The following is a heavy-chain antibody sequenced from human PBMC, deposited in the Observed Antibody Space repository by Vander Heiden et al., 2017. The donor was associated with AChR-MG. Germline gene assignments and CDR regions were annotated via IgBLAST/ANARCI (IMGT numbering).Heavy chain of an antibody. D-gene: IGHD2-8*01. CDR3: AGDPGVHCTNGVSNDY. J-gene: IGHJ4*02. V-gene: IGHV1-8*01. CDR2: MNPNSGNT. Sequence: QVQLVQSGAEVKKPGASVKVSCKASGYTFTSYDINWVRQATGQGVEWMGWMNPNSGNTGYAQKFQGRVTMTRNTSISTAYMELSSLRSEDTAVYYCAGDPGVHCTNGVSNDYWGQGTLVTVSS. CDR1: GYTFTSYD.